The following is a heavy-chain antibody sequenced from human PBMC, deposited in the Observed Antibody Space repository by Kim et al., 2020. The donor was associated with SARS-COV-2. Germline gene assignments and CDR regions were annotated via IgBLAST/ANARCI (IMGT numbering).Heavy chain of an antibody. V-gene: IGHV2-5*02. CDR1: GFSLSTSGVG. D-gene: IGHD1-7*01. CDR3: ARRPYNWNYGWFDP. J-gene: IGHJ5*02. CDR2: IYWDDDK. Sequence: SGPTLVNPTQTLTLTCTFSGFSLSTSGVGVGWIRQPPGKALEWLALIYWDDDKRYSPSLKSRLTITKDTSKNQVVLTMTNMDPVDTATYYCARRPYNWNYGWFDPWGQGTLVTVSS.